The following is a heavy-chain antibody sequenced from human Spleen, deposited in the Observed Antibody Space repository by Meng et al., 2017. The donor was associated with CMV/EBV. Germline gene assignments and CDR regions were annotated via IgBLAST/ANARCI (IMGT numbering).Heavy chain of an antibody. D-gene: IGHD4-23*01. CDR3: ARGGTVVIPLDY. V-gene: IGHV4-39*07. Sequence: GSLRLSCTVSGGSISSSSYYWGWIRQPPGKGLEWIGSIYYSGSTYYNPTLKSRVTMSVDTSKNQFSLKLSSVTAADTAVYYCARGGTVVIPLDYWGQGTLVTVSS. CDR1: GGSISSSSYY. J-gene: IGHJ4*02. CDR2: IYYSGST.